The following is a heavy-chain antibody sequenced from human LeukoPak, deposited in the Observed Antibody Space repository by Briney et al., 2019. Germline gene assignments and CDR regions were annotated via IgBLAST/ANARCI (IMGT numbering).Heavy chain of an antibody. CDR1: GYTFTSYY. CDR3: ATDGRSYDSSAYYYFDY. J-gene: IGHJ4*02. CDR2: INPSDGST. V-gene: IGHV1-46*01. Sequence: ASVKVSCTASGYTFTSYYMHWVRQAPGQGLEWMGIINPSDGSTTYAQKFQGSVTMTRDTSTSTVYMELSSLRSEDTAAYYCATDGRSYDSSAYYYFDYWGQGTLVTVSS. D-gene: IGHD3-22*01.